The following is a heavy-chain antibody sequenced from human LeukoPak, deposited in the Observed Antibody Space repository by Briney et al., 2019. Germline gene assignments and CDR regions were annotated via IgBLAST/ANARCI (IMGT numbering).Heavy chain of an antibody. D-gene: IGHD3-22*01. V-gene: IGHV4-34*01. CDR2: INHSAST. CDR1: GGSFSGYY. CDR3: ARGRSYYDSSGYRGLDY. Sequence: SETLSLTCAVYGGSFSGYYWSWIRQPPGKGLEWIGEINHSASTNYNPSLKSRVTISVDTSKNQFSLKLSSVTAADTAVYYCARGRSYYDSSGYRGLDYWGQGALVTVSS. J-gene: IGHJ4*02.